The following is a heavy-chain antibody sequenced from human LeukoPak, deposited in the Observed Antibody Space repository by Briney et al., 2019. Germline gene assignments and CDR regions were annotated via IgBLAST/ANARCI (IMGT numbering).Heavy chain of an antibody. J-gene: IGHJ4*02. D-gene: IGHD3-3*01. V-gene: IGHV3-30*02. Sequence: GGSLRLSCAASGFTFSSYGMHWVRQAPGKGLESVAFIRYDGSNKYYADSVKGRLTISRDNSKNTLYLQMNSLRAEDTAVYYCAKDQGFWSGAYYFDYWGQGTLVTVSS. CDR2: IRYDGSNK. CDR1: GFTFSSYG. CDR3: AKDQGFWSGAYYFDY.